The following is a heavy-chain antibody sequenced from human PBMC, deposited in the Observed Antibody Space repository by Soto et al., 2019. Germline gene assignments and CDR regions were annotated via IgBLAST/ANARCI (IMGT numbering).Heavy chain of an antibody. CDR3: ARDAVSWFGELSPGDWFDP. CDR1: GYTFTSYG. V-gene: IGHV1-18*01. D-gene: IGHD3-10*01. CDR2: ISAYNGNT. Sequence: QVQLVQSGAEVKKPGASVKVSCKASGYTFTSYGISWVRQAPGQGLEWMGWISAYNGNTNYAQKLQGRVTMTTDTATSTAYMELRSLRSDDTAVYYCARDAVSWFGELSPGDWFDPWGQGTLVTVSS. J-gene: IGHJ5*02.